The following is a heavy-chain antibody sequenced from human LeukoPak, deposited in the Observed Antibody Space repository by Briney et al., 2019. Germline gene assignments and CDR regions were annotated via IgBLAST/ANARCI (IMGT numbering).Heavy chain of an antibody. CDR1: GGSISSSSYY. CDR3: ASLGTLRS. Sequence: SETLSLTCTVSGGSISSSSYYWGWIRQPPGKGLEWIGSIYYSGSTYYNPSLKSRVTISIDTSKNQFSVKLTSVTAADTAMYYCASLGTLRSWGQGTLVTVSS. J-gene: IGHJ5*02. CDR2: IYYSGST. V-gene: IGHV4-39*01. D-gene: IGHD7-27*01.